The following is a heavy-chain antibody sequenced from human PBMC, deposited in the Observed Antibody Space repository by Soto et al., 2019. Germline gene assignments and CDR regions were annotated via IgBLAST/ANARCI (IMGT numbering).Heavy chain of an antibody. CDR2: IYPGDSDA. CDR1: GYGFTSYW. CDR3: ARPRSGSYRLDYYGMDV. D-gene: IGHD3-10*01. J-gene: IGHJ6*02. V-gene: IGHV5-51*01. Sequence: GESLKISCKGSGYGFTSYWIAWVRQMPGKGLEWMGIIYPGDSDARYSPSFQGQATISADKSISTAYLQWSRLKASDTGMYYCARPRSGSYRLDYYGMDVWGQGTTVTVS.